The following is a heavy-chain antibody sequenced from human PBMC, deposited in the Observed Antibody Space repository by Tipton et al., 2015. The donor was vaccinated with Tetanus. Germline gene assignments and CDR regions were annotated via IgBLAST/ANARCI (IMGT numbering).Heavy chain of an antibody. D-gene: IGHD5-12*01. CDR3: AKELQVATILLFDS. Sequence: SLRLSCATSGLTFRSYAMTWVRQAPGKGLEWVAVIAFDGKNERYADSVKGRFIISRDNSKNTLYLHMNSLRPEDSAVYYCAKELQVATILLFDSWGHGTQVTASP. V-gene: IGHV3-30*18. J-gene: IGHJ4*01. CDR2: IAFDGKNE. CDR1: GLTFRSYA.